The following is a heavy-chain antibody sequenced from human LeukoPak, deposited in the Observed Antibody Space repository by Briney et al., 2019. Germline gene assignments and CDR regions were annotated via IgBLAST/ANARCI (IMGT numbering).Heavy chain of an antibody. CDR3: ARASYYYDTTGLGAVDI. V-gene: IGHV3-9*01. D-gene: IGHD3-22*01. Sequence: PGGSLRLSCAASGFTFNDHAMYWVRQPPGKGLEWVSGINWNSDKIGYADSVKGRFTISRDDAKNPLFLQMNSLRAEDTALYYCARASYYYDTTGLGAVDIWGQGTRVTVSS. J-gene: IGHJ3*02. CDR2: INWNSDKI. CDR1: GFTFNDHA.